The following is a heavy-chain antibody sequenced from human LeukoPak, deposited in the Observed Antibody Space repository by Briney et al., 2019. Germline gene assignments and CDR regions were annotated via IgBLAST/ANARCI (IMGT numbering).Heavy chain of an antibody. J-gene: IGHJ5*02. D-gene: IGHD6-13*01. Sequence: GGSLRLSCAASGFTFSSYSMTWVRQAPGKGLEWVSYISSSSSTMYYADSVKGRFTISRDNAKNSLYLQMNSLRAEDTAVYYCARDFYSSSWMWWFDPWGQGTLVTVSS. V-gene: IGHV3-48*01. CDR1: GFTFSSYS. CDR2: ISSSSSTM. CDR3: ARDFYSSSWMWWFDP.